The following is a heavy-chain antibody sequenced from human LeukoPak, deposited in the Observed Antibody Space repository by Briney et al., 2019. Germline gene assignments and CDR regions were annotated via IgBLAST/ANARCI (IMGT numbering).Heavy chain of an antibody. Sequence: GGSLRLSCAASGFTFSSYWMTWVRQAPGEGLQWVANIKQDGSEIYYVDSVKGRFTISRDNAKNSLYLQMNSLGAEDTAVYYCATLRFLESWGQGTLVTVSA. J-gene: IGHJ4*02. D-gene: IGHD5-12*01. CDR3: ATLRFLES. CDR2: IKQDGSEI. CDR1: GFTFSSYW. V-gene: IGHV3-7*01.